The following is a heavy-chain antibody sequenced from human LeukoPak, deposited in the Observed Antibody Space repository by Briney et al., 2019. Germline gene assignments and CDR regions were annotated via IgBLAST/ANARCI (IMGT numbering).Heavy chain of an antibody. Sequence: EASVKVSCKASGGTFSSYAISWVRQAPGQGLEWMGGIIPIFGTANYAQKFQGRVTITADESTSTAYMELSSLRSEDTAVYYCAREASPLTPFDYWGQGTLVTVSS. V-gene: IGHV1-69*13. CDR2: IIPIFGTA. CDR3: AREASPLTPFDY. J-gene: IGHJ4*02. D-gene: IGHD2-15*01. CDR1: GGTFSSYA.